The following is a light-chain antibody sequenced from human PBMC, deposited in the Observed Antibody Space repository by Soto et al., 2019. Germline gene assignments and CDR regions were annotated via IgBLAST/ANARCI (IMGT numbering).Light chain of an antibody. J-gene: IGKJ4*01. CDR1: QGISSY. CDR3: QPLNSFPLT. Sequence: IPLTQSPSSLSASVGDRVLITCRASQGISSYLAWYQQKPGKAPKLLIYAASTLQSGVPSRFSGSGSGTDFTLIISTLQPEDFAAYYCQPLNSFPLTFGGGTKVQI. V-gene: IGKV1-9*01. CDR2: AAS.